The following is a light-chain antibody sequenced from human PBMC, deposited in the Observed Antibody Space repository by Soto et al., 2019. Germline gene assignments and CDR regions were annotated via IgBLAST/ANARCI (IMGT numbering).Light chain of an antibody. V-gene: IGKV1-5*01. CDR2: DAS. J-gene: IGKJ1*01. Sequence: DIQMTQSPSTLSASVGDRVIITCRASQSVSGWLAWYQQKPGKAPKLLIYDASTLETGVPSRFSGSGSGTEFTLTISGLQPGDFATYYCQQYNTYSQASGQGTKVELK. CDR1: QSVSGW. CDR3: QQYNTYSQA.